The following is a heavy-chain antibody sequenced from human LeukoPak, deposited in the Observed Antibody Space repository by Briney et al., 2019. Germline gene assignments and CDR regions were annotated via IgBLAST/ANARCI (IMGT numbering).Heavy chain of an antibody. V-gene: IGHV1-18*01. CDR1: GYTFTSYG. CDR3: ARDPRGGYSSSSGELDY. J-gene: IGHJ4*02. D-gene: IGHD6-6*01. Sequence: ASVKVSCKASGYTFTSYGSSWVRQAPGQGREWMGWIRVYNGNTNYAQTLQGRVTMTTDTSTSTAYMELRSLRSDDTAVYYCARDPRGGYSSSSGELDYWGQGTLVTVSS. CDR2: IRVYNGNT.